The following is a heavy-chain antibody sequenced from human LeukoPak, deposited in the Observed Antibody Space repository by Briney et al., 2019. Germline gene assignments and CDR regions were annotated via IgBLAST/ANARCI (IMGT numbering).Heavy chain of an antibody. CDR2: IYYSGST. CDR1: GGSISSGDYY. CDR3: ARGRGYCSSTSCYLALGPDAFDI. V-gene: IGHV4-30-4*08. Sequence: SETLSLTCTVSGGSISSGDYYWSWIRQPPGKGLEWIGYIYYSGSTYYNPSLKSRVTISVDTSKNQFSLKLSSVTAADTAVYYCARGRGYCSSTSCYLALGPDAFDIWGQGTMVTVSS. D-gene: IGHD2-2*01. J-gene: IGHJ3*02.